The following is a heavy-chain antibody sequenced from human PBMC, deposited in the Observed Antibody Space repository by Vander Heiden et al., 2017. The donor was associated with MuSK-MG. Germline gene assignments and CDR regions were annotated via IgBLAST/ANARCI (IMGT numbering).Heavy chain of an antibody. CDR2: IYTSGST. J-gene: IGHJ4*02. CDR3: AGGAPFYDSSGYYNYFDY. D-gene: IGHD3-22*01. V-gene: IGHV4-4*07. Sequence: QVQLQESGPGLVKPSETLSLTCTVSGGSIRSYYWSWIRQPAGKGLEWIGRIYTSGSTNYNPSLKSRVTMSVDTSKNQFSLKLSSVTAADTAVYYCAGGAPFYDSSGYYNYFDYWGQGTLVTVSS. CDR1: GGSIRSYY.